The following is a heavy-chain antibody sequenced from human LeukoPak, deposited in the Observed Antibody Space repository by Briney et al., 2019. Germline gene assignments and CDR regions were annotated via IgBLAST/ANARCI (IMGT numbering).Heavy chain of an antibody. CDR2: IYYSGTT. D-gene: IGHD3-3*02. Sequence: SETLSLTCTVSGGSVSSSDYYWGWIRQPPGKGLEWIGTIYYSGTTNYNPSLKSRVTISIDKSKKQMSLKLSSVTAADTAVYYCARRGGRSVIGYWGQGTLVTVSS. CDR1: GGSVSSSDYY. CDR3: ARRGGRSVIGY. J-gene: IGHJ4*02. V-gene: IGHV4-39*07.